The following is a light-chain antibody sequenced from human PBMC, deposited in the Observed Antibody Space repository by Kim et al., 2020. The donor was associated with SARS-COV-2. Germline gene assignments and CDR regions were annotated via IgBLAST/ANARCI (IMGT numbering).Light chain of an antibody. J-gene: IGLJ3*02. CDR1: SSDIGGNT. Sequence: QSVLTQPPSVSGSPGQSVTISCSGSSSDIGGNTLNCYQQHHGTDPKHLMNYNNKHPSAVPDRFSCCTTCTSASLAIICRQPEDEEAYYCATWDTSLSAWVFGGGTKLTVL. CDR3: ATWDTSLSAWV. CDR2: YNN. V-gene: IGLV1-44*01.